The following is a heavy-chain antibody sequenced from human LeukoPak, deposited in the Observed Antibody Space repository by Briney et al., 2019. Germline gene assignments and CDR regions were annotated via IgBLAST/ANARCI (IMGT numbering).Heavy chain of an antibody. V-gene: IGHV1-24*01. D-gene: IGHD2-2*01. CDR2: FDPEDGET. CDR1: GYTLTELS. CDR3: ATVLHYTSCYRD. Sequence: ASVKDSCKVSGYTLTELSMHWVRQAPGKGLEWMGGFDPEDGETIYAQKFQGRVTMTEDTSTDTAYMELSSLRSEDTAVYYCATVLHYTSCYRDWGQGTLVTVSS. J-gene: IGHJ4*02.